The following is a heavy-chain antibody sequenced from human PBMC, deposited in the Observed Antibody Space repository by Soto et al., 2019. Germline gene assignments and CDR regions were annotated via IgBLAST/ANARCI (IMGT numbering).Heavy chain of an antibody. CDR2: IIPVSGAA. CDR3: ATAVGCRSNSCTRDY. J-gene: IGHJ4*02. Sequence: QVQLVQSGAEVKKPRSSVKVSCKSSGGTFGSDAFSWVRQAPGQGLEGMGGIIPVSGAAHYAQKLQGRVTLTEDESTSTAYIELSSLSSQDTAVYYCATAVGCRSNSCTRDYWGQGTRVIVSS. V-gene: IGHV1-69*01. D-gene: IGHD2-2*01. CDR1: GGTFGSDA.